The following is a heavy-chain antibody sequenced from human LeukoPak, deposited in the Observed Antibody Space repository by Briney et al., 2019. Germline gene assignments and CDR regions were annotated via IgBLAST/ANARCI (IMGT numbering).Heavy chain of an antibody. V-gene: IGHV3-7*01. D-gene: IGHD1-26*01. Sequence: GFLRLSCAALGFNLSSFWMRWVRPAPGEGLGWVANIKQGGGEIYYVGFGKGRFTISRDNAKNSLSLQMHSLRAEDTAVYYCARDKVVGATHFDYWGQGTLVTVSS. J-gene: IGHJ4*02. CDR1: GFNLSSFW. CDR2: IKQGGGEI. CDR3: ARDKVVGATHFDY.